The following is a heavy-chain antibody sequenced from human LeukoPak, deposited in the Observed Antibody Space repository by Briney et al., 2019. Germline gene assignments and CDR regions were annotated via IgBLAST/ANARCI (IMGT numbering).Heavy chain of an antibody. CDR2: ISRGGDTI. J-gene: IGHJ4*02. Sequence: PGGSLRLSCAASGLTFSTSAMNWVRQAPGRGLEWVSYISRGGDTIYYADSVKGRFTISRDNAKSTLYLQLNSPRAEDTAVYYCARDQGDGYKKYFFDYWGQGTLVTVSS. CDR3: ARDQGDGYKKYFFDY. CDR1: GLTFSTSA. V-gene: IGHV3-48*03. D-gene: IGHD5-24*01.